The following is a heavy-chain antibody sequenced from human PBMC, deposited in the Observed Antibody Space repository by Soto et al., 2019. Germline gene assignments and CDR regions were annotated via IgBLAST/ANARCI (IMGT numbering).Heavy chain of an antibody. D-gene: IGHD6-6*01. CDR3: ASNYYYYGMDV. CDR2: IYWDDDK. Sequence: GSGPTLVNPTQTLTLTCTFSGFSLSTTGVGVGWIRQPPGKALEWLALIYWDDDKRYNPSLNSRLTITKDTSKNQVVLTMTNMDPVVTATYYCASNYYYYGMDVWGQGTTVTVSS. J-gene: IGHJ6*02. CDR1: GFSLSTTGVG. V-gene: IGHV2-5*02.